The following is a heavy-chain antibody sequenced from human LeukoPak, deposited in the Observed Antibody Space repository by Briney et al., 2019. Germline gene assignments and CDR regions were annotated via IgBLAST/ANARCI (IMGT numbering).Heavy chain of an antibody. D-gene: IGHD3-16*01. CDR2: IHYDGYTT. J-gene: IGHJ4*02. Sequence: GGSLRLSCVTSVFPLSTYGVHWVRQAPGSGLEWVAYIHYDGYTTNYADSVKGRFTISRENSKNTLYLQMNSLRAEDTAVYYCAKDVAYTFDYWGQGTLVTVSS. CDR3: AKDVAYTFDY. V-gene: IGHV3-30*02. CDR1: VFPLSTYG.